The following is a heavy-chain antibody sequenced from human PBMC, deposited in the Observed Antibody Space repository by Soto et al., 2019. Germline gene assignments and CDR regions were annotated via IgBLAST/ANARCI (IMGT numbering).Heavy chain of an antibody. CDR3: ARHPRYCSGGSCYTPDWFDP. CDR1: GGSISSSIYY. CDR2: IYYSGST. Sequence: SETLSLTCTVSGGSISSSIYYWGWIRQPPGKGLEWIGSIYYSGSTYYNPSLKSRVTISVYTSKNQFSLKLSSVTAADTAVYYCARHPRYCSGGSCYTPDWFDPWGPGTMVTVYS. V-gene: IGHV4-39*01. J-gene: IGHJ5*02. D-gene: IGHD2-15*01.